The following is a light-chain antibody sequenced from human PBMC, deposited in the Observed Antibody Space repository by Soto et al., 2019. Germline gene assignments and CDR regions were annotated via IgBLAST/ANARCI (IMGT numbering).Light chain of an antibody. CDR1: QSISSY. V-gene: IGKV1-39*01. CDR3: QQTYSIPHT. Sequence: DIQMTQSPSSLSASVGDRVTITCRASQSISSYLNWYQQKSGTAPKLLIYAASNLEGEVPSRFSRSGSGTDFTLTISSLQREDFATYYCQQTYSIPHTFGQGTKLEI. J-gene: IGKJ2*01. CDR2: AAS.